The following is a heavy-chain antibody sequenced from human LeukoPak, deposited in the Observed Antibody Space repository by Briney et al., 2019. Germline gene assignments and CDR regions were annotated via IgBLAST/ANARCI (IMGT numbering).Heavy chain of an antibody. CDR3: ARLVYGTYDFWSDYPVGYFVY. V-gene: IGHV4-34*01. J-gene: IGHJ4*02. CDR2: INHSGSA. D-gene: IGHD3-3*01. Sequence: PSETLSLTCAVYGGSFCGYYWSWIRQPPGEGLEWIGDINHSGSANYNLSLKSRVTISLDTSKNPFSLKLSSVTAADTAVYYCARLVYGTYDFWSDYPVGYFVYWGQGSLVTVSS. CDR1: GGSFCGYY.